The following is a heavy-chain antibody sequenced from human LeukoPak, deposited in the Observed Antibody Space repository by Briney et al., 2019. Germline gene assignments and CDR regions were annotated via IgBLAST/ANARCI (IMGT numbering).Heavy chain of an antibody. J-gene: IGHJ4*02. D-gene: IGHD6-19*01. CDR3: ARDGSGWYPYYFDY. CDR2: IIPIFGTA. V-gene: IGHV1-69*06. CDR1: GGTFSSYA. Sequence: EASVKVSCKASGGTFSSYAISWVRQAPGQGLEWMGGIIPIFGTANYAQKFQGRVTITADKSTSTAYMELSSLRSEDTAVYYCARDGSGWYPYYFDYWGQGTLVTVSS.